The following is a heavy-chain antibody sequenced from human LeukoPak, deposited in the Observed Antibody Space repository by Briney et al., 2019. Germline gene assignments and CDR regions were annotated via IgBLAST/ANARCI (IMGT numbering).Heavy chain of an antibody. CDR2: INHSGST. D-gene: IGHD3-22*01. V-gene: IGHV4-34*01. CDR1: GGSFSGYY. J-gene: IGHJ4*02. CDR3: ARDLFGYDSSGYYRFFDY. Sequence: SETLSLTCAVYGGSFSGYYWSWIRQPPGKGLEWIGEINHSGSTNYNPSLKSRVTISVDTSKNQFSLKLSSVTAADTAVYYCARDLFGYDSSGYYRFFDYWGQGTLVTVSS.